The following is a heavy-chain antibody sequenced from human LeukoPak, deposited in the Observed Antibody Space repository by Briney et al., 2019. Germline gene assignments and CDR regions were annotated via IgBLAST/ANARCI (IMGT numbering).Heavy chain of an antibody. Sequence: SQTLSLTCTVSGGSVFISGYYWSWIRQHPGKGLEWIGYIYYSGSTYYNPSLKSRVTISIDTSKNQFPLKLSSVTAADTAVYYCARDPRGNSYGLGYFDYWGQGILVTVSS. CDR2: IYYSGST. V-gene: IGHV4-31*03. J-gene: IGHJ4*02. CDR1: GGSVFISGYY. D-gene: IGHD5-18*01. CDR3: ARDPRGNSYGLGYFDY.